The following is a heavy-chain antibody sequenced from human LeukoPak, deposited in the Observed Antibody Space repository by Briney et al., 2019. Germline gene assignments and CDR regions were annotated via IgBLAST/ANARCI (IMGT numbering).Heavy chain of an antibody. V-gene: IGHV1-24*01. J-gene: IGHJ6*03. CDR1: GYTLTELS. Sequence: ASVKVSCKVSGYTLTELSMHWVRQAPGKGREGMGGFDPEDGETIYAQKFQGRGTMTEDTSTDTAYMELSRLRSEDTAVYYCATGSMVRGVYYYSMDVWGKGTTVTLSS. D-gene: IGHD3-10*01. CDR3: ATGSMVRGVYYYSMDV. CDR2: FDPEDGET.